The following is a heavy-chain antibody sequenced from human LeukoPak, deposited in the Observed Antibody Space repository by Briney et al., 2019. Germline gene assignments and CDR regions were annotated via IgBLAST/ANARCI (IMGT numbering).Heavy chain of an antibody. CDR2: IFYSGST. V-gene: IGHV4-59*01. J-gene: IGHJ3*02. Sequence: PSETLSLTCTVSGGSISGYYYNWIRQPPGKGLEWIGYIFYSGSTNYNPSLKSRVTISVDTSKNQFSLKLSSVTAADTAVYYCARWGTYSSSWLGAFDIWGQGTMVTVSS. D-gene: IGHD6-13*01. CDR3: ARWGTYSSSWLGAFDI. CDR1: GGSISGYY.